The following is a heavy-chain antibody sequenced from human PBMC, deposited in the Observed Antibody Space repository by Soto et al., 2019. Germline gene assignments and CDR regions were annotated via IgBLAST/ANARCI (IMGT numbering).Heavy chain of an antibody. J-gene: IGHJ6*02. CDR3: AHSKGTGVYYYGMDV. CDR1: GFSLSTSGVG. Sequence: QITLKESGPTLVKPTQTLTLTCTFSGFSLSTSGVGVGWIRQPPGKALEWLALIYWDDDKRYSPSLKSRLTITKDTYKNQVVLTKTNRDTVDTATYYCAHSKGTGVYYYGMDVWGQGTTVTVSS. D-gene: IGHD3-10*01. V-gene: IGHV2-5*02. CDR2: IYWDDDK.